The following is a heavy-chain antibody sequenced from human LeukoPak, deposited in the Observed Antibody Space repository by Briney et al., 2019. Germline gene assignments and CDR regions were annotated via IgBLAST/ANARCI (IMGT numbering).Heavy chain of an antibody. CDR2: IRSDGSIT. J-gene: IGHJ4*02. CDR1: GFTVRSNH. CDR3: ARDGRSGNFDK. D-gene: IGHD1-26*01. Sequence: GGALRLSCAASGFTVRSNHMTWVRQAPGKGLEWVSVIRSDGSITTYADSVKGRFTISRDTAKNTLYLQMNSLRAEDTAVYYCARDGRSGNFDKWGQGTLVSVSS. V-gene: IGHV3-74*01.